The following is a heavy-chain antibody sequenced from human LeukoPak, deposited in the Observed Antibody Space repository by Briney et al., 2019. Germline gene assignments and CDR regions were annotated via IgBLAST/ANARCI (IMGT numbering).Heavy chain of an antibody. V-gene: IGHV1-18*01. CDR2: ISAYNGNT. Sequence: ASVTVSCKASGYTFTSYGISWVRQAPGQGLERMGWISAYNGNTNYAQTLQGRVTMTTDTSTSTAYMELRSLRSDDTAVYYGAREEYYYDSSGYYRALDYWGQGTLVTVSS. CDR3: AREEYYYDSSGYYRALDY. D-gene: IGHD3-22*01. CDR1: GYTFTSYG. J-gene: IGHJ4*02.